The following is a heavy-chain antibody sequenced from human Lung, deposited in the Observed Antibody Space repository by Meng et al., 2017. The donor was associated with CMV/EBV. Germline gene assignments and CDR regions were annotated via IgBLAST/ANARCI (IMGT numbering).Heavy chain of an antibody. V-gene: IGHV1-18*01. D-gene: IGHD6-19*01. CDR2: ISVNSGKT. CDR1: GYTFTSYG. CDR3: VRGGWSPGY. Sequence: SXXVSWKASGYTFTSYGISWVRQAPGQGLEWMGWISVNSGKTTYAQKVQGRINMTTDTSMSTAYMELRSLRSDDTAVYYCVRGGWSPGYWGQGTLVTVSS. J-gene: IGHJ4*02.